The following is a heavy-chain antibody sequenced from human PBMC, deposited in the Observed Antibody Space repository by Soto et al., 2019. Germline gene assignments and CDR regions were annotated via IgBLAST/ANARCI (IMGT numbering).Heavy chain of an antibody. J-gene: IGHJ5*02. D-gene: IGHD2-15*01. CDR1: GGTFSSYA. CDR2: IIPIFGTA. CDR3: ARGVRVAATNNWFDL. V-gene: IGHV1-69*13. Sequence: SVKVSCKASGGTFSSYAISWVRQAPGQGLEWMGGIIPIFGTANYAQKFQGRVTITADESTSTAYMELSSLRSEDTAVYYCARGVRVAATNNWFDLWGQGTLVTFSS.